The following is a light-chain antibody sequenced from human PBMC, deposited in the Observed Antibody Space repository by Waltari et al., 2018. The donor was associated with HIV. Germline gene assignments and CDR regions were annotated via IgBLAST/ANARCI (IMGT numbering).Light chain of an antibody. V-gene: IGKV1-39*01. CDR2: AAF. J-gene: IGKJ2*01. Sequence: DIQMTQSPSSLSASVGDRVNITCRASQRISSYLHWYQQKPGKAPKLLISAAFNLQSGVPSRCSGGRSGTYFTLTIGSLQVEDLATYYCQQSYSSPPTFGQGTSLEIK. CDR1: QRISSY. CDR3: QQSYSSPPT.